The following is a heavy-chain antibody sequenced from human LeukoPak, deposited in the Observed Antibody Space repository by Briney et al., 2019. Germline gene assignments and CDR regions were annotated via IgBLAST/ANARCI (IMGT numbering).Heavy chain of an antibody. J-gene: IGHJ4*02. CDR2: ISSSGSTI. D-gene: IGHD4-17*01. Sequence: GGSLRLSCAASGFTFSSYEMNWVRQAPGKGLEWVSYISSSGSTIYYADSVKVRFTISRDNAKNSLYLQINSLRAEDTAVYYCARSAGTVTTGFDYWGQGTLVTVSS. CDR1: GFTFSSYE. V-gene: IGHV3-48*03. CDR3: ARSAGTVTTGFDY.